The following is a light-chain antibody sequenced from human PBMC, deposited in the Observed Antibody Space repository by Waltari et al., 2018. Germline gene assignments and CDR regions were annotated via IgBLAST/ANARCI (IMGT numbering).Light chain of an antibody. V-gene: IGKV1-9*01. CDR3: QQLEA. J-gene: IGKJ1*01. Sequence: DIQLTQSPSFLSASVGDRVTITCRASQGISSYLAWYQQKPGKAPKLLIYAASTLQSGVPSRFSGSGSGTEFTLTISSLQPEDFATYYCQQLEAFGQGTKVEIK. CDR1: QGISSY. CDR2: AAS.